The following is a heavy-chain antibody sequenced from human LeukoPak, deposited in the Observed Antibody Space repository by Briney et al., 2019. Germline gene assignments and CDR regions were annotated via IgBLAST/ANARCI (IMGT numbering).Heavy chain of an antibody. V-gene: IGHV1-18*01. Sequence: ASVKVSCKASGYTFTSYGISWVRQAPGQGLEWMGWISAYNGNTNYAQKLQGRVTMTTDTSTSTAYMELRSLRSDDTAVYYCARDGLAWYDFWSGSEIFDYWGQGTLVTVSS. J-gene: IGHJ4*02. CDR1: GYTFTSYG. CDR2: ISAYNGNT. D-gene: IGHD3-3*01. CDR3: ARDGLAWYDFWSGSEIFDY.